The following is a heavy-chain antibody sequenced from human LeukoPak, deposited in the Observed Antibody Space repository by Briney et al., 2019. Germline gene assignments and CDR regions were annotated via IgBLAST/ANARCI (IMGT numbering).Heavy chain of an antibody. D-gene: IGHD3-3*01. J-gene: IGHJ5*02. CDR1: GGTFSSYA. CDR2: IIPIFGTA. Sequence: GASVNVSCKASGGTFSSYAISWVRQAPGQGLEWMGGIIPIFGTATYAQKFQGRVTITADESTSTAYMELSSLRSEDTAVYYCAHVLEWLLSAFDPWGQGTLVTVSS. V-gene: IGHV1-69*13. CDR3: AHVLEWLLSAFDP.